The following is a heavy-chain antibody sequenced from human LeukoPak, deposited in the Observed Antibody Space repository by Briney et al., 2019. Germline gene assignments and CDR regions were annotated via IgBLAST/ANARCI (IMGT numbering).Heavy chain of an antibody. D-gene: IGHD5-18*01. CDR1: GYSFTSYW. CDR3: ARQIDTAMAHSKDY. CDR2: IDPSDSYT. Sequence: GESLKISCKGSGYSFTSYWIGWVRQMPGKGLEWMGRIDPSDSYTNYSPSFQGHVTISADKSISTAYLQWSSLKASDTAMYYCARQIDTAMAHSKDYWGQGTLVTVSS. J-gene: IGHJ4*02. V-gene: IGHV5-10-1*01.